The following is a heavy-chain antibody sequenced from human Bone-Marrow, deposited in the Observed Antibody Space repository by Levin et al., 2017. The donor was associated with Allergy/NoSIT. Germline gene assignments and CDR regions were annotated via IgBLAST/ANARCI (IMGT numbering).Heavy chain of an antibody. V-gene: IGHV3-11*05. D-gene: IGHD2-15*01. Sequence: PGESLKISCAASGFTFSDYYMSWIRQAPGKGLEWVSYISSSSSYTNYADSVKGRFTISRDNAKNSLYLQMNSLRAEDTAVYYCARDAPGYCSGGSCQLTYYFDYWGQGTLVTVSS. CDR3: ARDAPGYCSGGSCQLTYYFDY. CDR2: ISSSSSYT. CDR1: GFTFSDYY. J-gene: IGHJ4*02.